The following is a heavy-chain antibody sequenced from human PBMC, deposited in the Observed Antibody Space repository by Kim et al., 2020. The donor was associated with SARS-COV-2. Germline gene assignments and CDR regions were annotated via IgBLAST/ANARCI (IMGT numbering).Heavy chain of an antibody. CDR3: ARLYSSSCYFDY. D-gene: IGHD6-6*01. CDR1: GGSISSSSYY. Sequence: SETLSLTCTVSGGSISSSSYYWGWIRQPPGKGLEWIGNIYYSGITYYNASLKSRVSISVHTSKNQFSLKLSSVTAADTAVYFCARLYSSSCYFDYWGQGTLVTVSS. V-gene: IGHV4-39*01. CDR2: IYYSGIT. J-gene: IGHJ4*02.